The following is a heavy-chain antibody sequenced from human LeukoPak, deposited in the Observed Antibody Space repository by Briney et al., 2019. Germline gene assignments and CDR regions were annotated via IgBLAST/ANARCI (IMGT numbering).Heavy chain of an antibody. Sequence: SVKVSCKASGGTFSSYAISWVRQAPGQGLEWMGRIIPIFGTANYAQKFQGRVTITTDESTSTAYMELSSLRSEDTAVYYCAIRGYSYGFEIDYWGQGTLVTVSS. V-gene: IGHV1-69*05. CDR2: IIPIFGTA. CDR3: AIRGYSYGFEIDY. D-gene: IGHD5-18*01. J-gene: IGHJ4*02. CDR1: GGTFSSYA.